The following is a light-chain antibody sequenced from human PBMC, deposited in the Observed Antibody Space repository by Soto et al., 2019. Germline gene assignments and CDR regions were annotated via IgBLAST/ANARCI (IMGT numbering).Light chain of an antibody. Sequence: EVLLTQSPVTLSLCAWERATLSCRASQSFRGLLAWYQQKPGQAPRLLIYDAYNRATGIPPRFSGSGSGTDFTLTISSLEPEDSAVYYCQQRHMWPITFGQGTRLEIK. CDR3: QQRHMWPIT. J-gene: IGKJ5*01. CDR2: DAY. CDR1: QSFRGL. V-gene: IGKV3-11*01.